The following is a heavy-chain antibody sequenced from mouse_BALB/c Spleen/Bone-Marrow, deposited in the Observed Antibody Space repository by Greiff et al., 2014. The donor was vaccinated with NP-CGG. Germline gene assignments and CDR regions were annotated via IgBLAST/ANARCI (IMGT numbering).Heavy chain of an antibody. J-gene: IGHJ4*01. Sequence: QVQLQQSGAELKKPGASVKTSCKATGYTFSRYWIEWVKQRPGHGLEWIGEILPGSGTTNYNEKFKGKATFTADTSSNTAYMQLSSLTSEDSAVYYCARASSGYGDYAMDYWGQGTSVTVSS. D-gene: IGHD3-1*01. V-gene: IGHV1-9*01. CDR3: ARASSGYGDYAMDY. CDR2: ILPGSGTT. CDR1: GYTFSRYW.